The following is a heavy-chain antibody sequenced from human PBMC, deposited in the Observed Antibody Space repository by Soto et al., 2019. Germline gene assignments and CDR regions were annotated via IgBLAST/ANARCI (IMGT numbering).Heavy chain of an antibody. Sequence: TGGSLRLSCAASGFTVSSNYMSWVRQAPGKGLEWVSVIYSGGSTYYADSVKGRFTISRDNSKNTLYLQMNSLRAEDTAVYYCARDVLLWFGELLSQPCWGQGTLVTVS. CDR2: IYSGGST. D-gene: IGHD3-10*01. V-gene: IGHV3-66*01. J-gene: IGHJ4*02. CDR3: ARDVLLWFGELLSQPC. CDR1: GFTVSSNY.